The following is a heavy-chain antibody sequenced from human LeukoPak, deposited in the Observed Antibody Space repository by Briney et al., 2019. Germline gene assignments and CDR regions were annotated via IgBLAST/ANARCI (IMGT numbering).Heavy chain of an antibody. CDR2: INHGGST. V-gene: IGHV4-34*01. CDR3: ARGSVFMDV. J-gene: IGHJ6*02. CDR1: TGSFSAYY. Sequence: PSETLSLTCAVYTGSFSAYYWSWIRQPPGKGLEWIGEINHGGSTNYKPSLKSRVTISVDTSKKQFSLNLTSVIAADTAVYYCARGSVFMDVWGQGTTVTVSS.